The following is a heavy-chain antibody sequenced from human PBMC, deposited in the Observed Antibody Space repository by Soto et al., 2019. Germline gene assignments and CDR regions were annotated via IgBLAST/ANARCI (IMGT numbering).Heavy chain of an antibody. CDR3: ARVLYYGSGSYSPYGMDV. J-gene: IGHJ6*01. D-gene: IGHD3-10*01. V-gene: IGHV1-69*01. CDR1: GVSFNNNG. Sequence: QVQLVQSGAEVKKPGSSVKVSCKTSGVSFNNNGIGWVRQAPGHGLEWMGGVSPQFRTSNYARKFQGRISITADASTVTVNRELSSLTSEDTAQYYCARVLYYGSGSYSPYGMDVGGQGTRVTVSS. CDR2: VSPQFRTS.